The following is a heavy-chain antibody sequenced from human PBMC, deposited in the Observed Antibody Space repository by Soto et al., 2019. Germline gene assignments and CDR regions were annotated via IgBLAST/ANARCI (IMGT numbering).Heavy chain of an antibody. V-gene: IGHV4-39*01. CDR2: IYYSGST. Sequence: SETLSLTCTVSGGSISSSSYYWGWIRQPPGKGLEWIGSIYYSGSTYYNPSLKSRVTISVDTSKNQFSLKLSSVTAADTAVYYCARPTSWRKWAFDYWGQGTLVTVSS. CDR1: GGSISSSSYY. CDR3: ARPTSWRKWAFDY. D-gene: IGHD5-12*01. J-gene: IGHJ4*02.